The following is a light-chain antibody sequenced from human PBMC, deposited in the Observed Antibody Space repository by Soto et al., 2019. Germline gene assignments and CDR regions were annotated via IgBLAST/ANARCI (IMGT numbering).Light chain of an antibody. CDR3: HQFGTSPLWT. V-gene: IGKV3-20*01. J-gene: IGKJ1*01. CDR2: GAS. Sequence: EIVLTQSPGTLSLSPGERATLSCWASQSVSSTFLAWFQQKPGQAPRLLIYGASTRATGIPDRFSGSGSGTDFTLTINRLEPEDSAVYYCHQFGTSPLWTFGQGTKVEIK. CDR1: QSVSSTF.